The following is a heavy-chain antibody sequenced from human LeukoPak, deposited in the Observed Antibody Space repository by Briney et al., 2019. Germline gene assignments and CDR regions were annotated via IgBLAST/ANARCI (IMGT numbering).Heavy chain of an antibody. Sequence: SRTLSLTCGISGDSVSSNSVACHWIRQSPSSGLEWLGRTYFRSKSYNHYSPSVETRININPDTTNNQLSLQLNSVTPEDTAVYYCVRVAYSSWYYFDTWGQGTPVTVSS. J-gene: IGHJ4*02. CDR3: VRVAYSSWYYFDT. CDR2: TYFRSKSYN. V-gene: IGHV6-1*01. D-gene: IGHD6-13*01. CDR1: GDSVSSNSVA.